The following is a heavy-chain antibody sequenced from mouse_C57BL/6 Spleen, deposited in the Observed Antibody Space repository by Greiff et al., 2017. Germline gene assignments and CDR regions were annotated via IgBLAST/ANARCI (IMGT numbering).Heavy chain of an antibody. D-gene: IGHD1-1*01. CDR3: ARHDYYGSSYWFAY. CDR1: GFTFSSYG. J-gene: IGHJ3*01. CDR2: ISSGGSYT. V-gene: IGHV5-6*01. Sequence: EVKLMESGGDLVKPGGSLKLSCAASGFTFSSYGMSWVRQTPDKRLEWVATISSGGSYTYYPDSVKGRFTISRDNAKNTLYLQMSSLKSEDTAMYYCARHDYYGSSYWFAYWGQGTLVTVSA.